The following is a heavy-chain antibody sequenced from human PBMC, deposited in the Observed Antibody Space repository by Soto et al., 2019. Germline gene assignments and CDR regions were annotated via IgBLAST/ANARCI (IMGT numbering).Heavy chain of an antibody. J-gene: IGHJ3*02. CDR1: GGSFSGYY. CDR2: INHSGST. V-gene: IGHV4-34*01. Sequence: QVQLQQWGAGLLKPSETLSLTCAVYGGSFSGYYWSWIRQPPGKGLEWIGEINHSGSTNYNPSLKGRVTISVDTAKNQFSLKLSSVTAADTAVYYCASGPNAFDIWGQGTMVTVSS. CDR3: ASGPNAFDI.